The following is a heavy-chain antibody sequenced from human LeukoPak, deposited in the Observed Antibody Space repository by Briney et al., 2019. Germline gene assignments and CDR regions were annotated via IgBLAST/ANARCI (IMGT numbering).Heavy chain of an antibody. D-gene: IGHD1-26*01. V-gene: IGHV3-30*02. CDR2: IRYDGSNK. Sequence: GGSLRLSCAASGFTFSSYVMHWVRQAPGKGLEWVAFIRYDGSNKYYSDSVKGRFTISRDNSKNSLYLQMDSLRAEDTAVYYCARDPYSGGYGAYYYYYMDVWGKGTTVTISS. CDR3: ARDPYSGGYGAYYYYYMDV. CDR1: GFTFSSYV. J-gene: IGHJ6*03.